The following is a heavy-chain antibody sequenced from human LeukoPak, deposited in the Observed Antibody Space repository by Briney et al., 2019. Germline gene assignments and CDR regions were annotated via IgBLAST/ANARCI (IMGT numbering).Heavy chain of an antibody. J-gene: IGHJ4*02. Sequence: ASVKVSCKSSGYTFPSDPLHWVRQAPGQGLEWVVWINTANGNTKYSQKFQGRVTITRDTSASTAYLDLSSLISENTAVYYCAKWGVRGGDFWGQGTLVTVSS. D-gene: IGHD3-16*01. CDR3: AKWGVRGGDF. CDR2: INTANGNT. CDR1: GYTFPSDP. V-gene: IGHV1-3*04.